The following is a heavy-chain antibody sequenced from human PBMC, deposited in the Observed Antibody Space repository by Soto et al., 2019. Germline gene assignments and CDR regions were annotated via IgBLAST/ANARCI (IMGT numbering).Heavy chain of an antibody. V-gene: IGHV4-34*01. J-gene: IGHJ5*02. CDR3: ARGVVPYRGRWSWFDP. CDR2: INHSGST. D-gene: IGHD6-13*01. CDR1: GGSFSGYY. Sequence: SETLSLTCAVYGGSFSGYYWSWIRQPPGKGLEWIGEINHSGSTNYNPSLKSRVTISVDTSKNQFSLKLSSVTAADTAVYYCARGVVPYRGRWSWFDPWGQGALVTVSS.